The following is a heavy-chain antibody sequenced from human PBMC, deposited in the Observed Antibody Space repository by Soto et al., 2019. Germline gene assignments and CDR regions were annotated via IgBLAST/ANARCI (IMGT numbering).Heavy chain of an antibody. CDR2: IYWDDNK. J-gene: IGHJ4*02. V-gene: IGHV2-5*02. Sequence: SGPTLVNPTQTLTLTCSFSGFSLSVSEVGVAWIRQPPGKALEWLALIYWDDNKHYIPSLKGRAIITKDTSKNQVVLXXTXXDPVDTATSHCTHLQYWGQXXXXTVS. CDR1: GFSLSVSEVG. CDR3: THLQY. D-gene: IGHD1-1*01.